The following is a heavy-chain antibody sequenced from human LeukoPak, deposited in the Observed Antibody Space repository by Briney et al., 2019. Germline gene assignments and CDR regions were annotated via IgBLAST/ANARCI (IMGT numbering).Heavy chain of an antibody. CDR3: ASFGIAARQDFDY. J-gene: IGHJ4*02. CDR1: GYTFTSYG. D-gene: IGHD6-6*01. CDR2: ISAYNGNT. V-gene: IGHV1-18*01. Sequence: ASVKVSCKASGYTFTSYGISWVRQAPGQGLEWMGWISAYNGNTNYAQKLQGRVTMTTDTSTSTACMELRSLRSDDTAVYYCASFGIAARQDFDYWGQGTLVTVSS.